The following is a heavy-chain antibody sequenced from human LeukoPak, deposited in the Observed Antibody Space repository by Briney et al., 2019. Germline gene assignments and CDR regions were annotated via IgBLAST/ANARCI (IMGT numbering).Heavy chain of an antibody. V-gene: IGHV3-11*01. Sequence: GGSLRLSCAVSGFTFSDYYMSWIRQAPGKGLEWVSFISTSGTIKYAESVEGRFTISRDNARNSVSLQMTSLRVEDTAMYYCAAMSSLHVIFGWFDFWGQGAQVTVSS. D-gene: IGHD2-21*01. CDR3: AAMSSLHVIFGWFDF. J-gene: IGHJ4*02. CDR1: GFTFSDYY. CDR2: ISTSGTI.